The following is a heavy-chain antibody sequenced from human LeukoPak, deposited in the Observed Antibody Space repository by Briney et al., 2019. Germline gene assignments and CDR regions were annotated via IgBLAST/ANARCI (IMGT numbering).Heavy chain of an antibody. V-gene: IGHV1-18*01. CDR3: ARDLIAARPGWFDP. Sequence: ASVKVSCKASGYTFTTYGINWVRQAPGQGLEWMGWISAYNGNTNYAQNLQGRVTLTTDTSASTAYMELRSLRSDDTAVYYCARDLIAARPGWFDPWGQGSLVTVSS. J-gene: IGHJ5*02. D-gene: IGHD6-6*01. CDR1: GYTFTTYG. CDR2: ISAYNGNT.